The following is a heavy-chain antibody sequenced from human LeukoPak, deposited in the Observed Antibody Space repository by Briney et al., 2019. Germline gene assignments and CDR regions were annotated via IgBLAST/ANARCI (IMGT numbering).Heavy chain of an antibody. D-gene: IGHD3-22*01. CDR2: INPSGGAT. V-gene: IGHV1-46*01. Sequence: GASVKVSCKASGYTFSSYYFHWVRQAPGQGLEWMGLINPSGGATSFAQKSRGRVTMTRDMSTGTVFMELSSLRSDDTAVYFCARNYYDTAGHFGYWGQGTLVTVSS. CDR3: ARNYYDTAGHFGY. CDR1: GYTFSSYY. J-gene: IGHJ4*02.